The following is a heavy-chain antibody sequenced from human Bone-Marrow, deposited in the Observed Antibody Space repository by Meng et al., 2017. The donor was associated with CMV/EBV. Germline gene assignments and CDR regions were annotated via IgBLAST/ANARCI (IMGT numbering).Heavy chain of an antibody. Sequence: GSLRLSFTVSGGSISSSSYYWGWIRQPPGKGLEWIGSIYYSGSTYYNPSLKSRVTISVDTSKNQFSLKLSSVTAADTAVYYCARDTDFWSGSGPDGMDVWGQGTTVTVSS. V-gene: IGHV4-39*07. CDR3: ARDTDFWSGSGPDGMDV. CDR1: GGSISSSSYY. D-gene: IGHD3-3*01. CDR2: IYYSGST. J-gene: IGHJ6*02.